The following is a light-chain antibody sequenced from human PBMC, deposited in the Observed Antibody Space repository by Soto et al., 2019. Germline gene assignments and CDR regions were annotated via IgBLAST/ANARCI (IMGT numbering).Light chain of an antibody. V-gene: IGKV3-11*01. J-gene: IGKJ5*01. Sequence: EIVLTQSPASLSFSPGERATLSCRASQNVNRNLAWYQHKPGQAPRLLIYDASNRATGIPARFSGSGSGTDFTLTVSSLEPEDFAVYYCQHGSDSPPFTFGQGTRLEIK. CDR1: QNVNRN. CDR3: QHGSDSPPFT. CDR2: DAS.